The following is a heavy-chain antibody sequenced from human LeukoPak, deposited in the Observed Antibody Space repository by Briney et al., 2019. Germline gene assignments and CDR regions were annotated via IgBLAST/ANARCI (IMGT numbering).Heavy chain of an antibody. CDR1: GGSFSGYY. V-gene: IGHV4-34*01. CDR3: ARGGLSSSWSYRTVKLRTFDY. D-gene: IGHD6-13*01. CDR2: INHSGST. J-gene: IGHJ4*02. Sequence: SETLSLTCAVYGGSFSGYYWSWIRQPPGKGLEWIGEINHSGSTNYNPSLKSRVTISVDTSKNQFSLKLSSVTAADTAVYYCARGGLSSSWSYRTVKLRTFDYWGQGTLVTVSS.